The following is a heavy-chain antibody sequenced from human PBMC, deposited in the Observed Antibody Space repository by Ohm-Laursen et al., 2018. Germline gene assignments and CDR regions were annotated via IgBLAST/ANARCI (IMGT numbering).Heavy chain of an antibody. D-gene: IGHD3-22*01. V-gene: IGHV3-7*01. CDR1: GFTFSDHG. CDR3: AALSYYYGLVY. Sequence: SLRLSCAASGFTFSDHGMNWVRQAPGKGLEWVANIKQDGSEKYYVDSVKGRFTISRDNAKNSLYLQMNSLRAEDTTVYYCAALSYYYGLVYWGQGTLVTVSS. J-gene: IGHJ4*02. CDR2: IKQDGSEK.